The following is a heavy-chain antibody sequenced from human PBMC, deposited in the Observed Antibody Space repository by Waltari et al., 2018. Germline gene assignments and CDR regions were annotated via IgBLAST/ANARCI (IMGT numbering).Heavy chain of an antibody. D-gene: IGHD1-1*01. CDR3: AKGYRGYPWDY. J-gene: IGHJ4*02. V-gene: IGHV3-30*18. CDR2: ISYDGSNK. Sequence: QVQLVESGGGVVQPGRSLRLSCAASGFTFSSYGMHWVRQAPGKGLEWVAVISYDGSNKYYADSVKGRFTISRDNSKNTLYLQMNSLRAEDTAVYYCAKGYRGYPWDYWGQGTLVTVSS. CDR1: GFTFSSYG.